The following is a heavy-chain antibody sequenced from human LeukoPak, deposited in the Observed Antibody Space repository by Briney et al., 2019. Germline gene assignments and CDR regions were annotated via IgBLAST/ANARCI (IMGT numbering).Heavy chain of an antibody. CDR3: ARQDVGSLGGWRIWGFDP. J-gene: IGHJ5*02. D-gene: IGHD6-19*01. V-gene: IGHV4-39*01. CDR1: GGSISSSSYY. CDR2: IYYSGST. Sequence: SETLSLTCTVSGGSISSSSYYWGWIRQPPGKGLEWIGSIYYSGSTYYNPSLKSRVTISVDTSKNQFSLKLSSVTAADTAVYYCARQDVGSLGGWRIWGFDPWGQGTLVTVSS.